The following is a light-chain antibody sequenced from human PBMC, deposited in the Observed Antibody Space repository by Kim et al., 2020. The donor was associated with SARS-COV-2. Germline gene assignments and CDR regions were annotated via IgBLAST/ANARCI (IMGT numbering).Light chain of an antibody. CDR3: QQRSSYPRT. CDR2: ASS. J-gene: IGKJ1*01. CDR1: QDNKNY. V-gene: IGKV1-9*01. Sequence: GAVGDRDDITSRDSQDNKNYLAWYQQKPGKATNVLIYASSTLQSGVPPRFSGSGCGTDFTLTLSSLQPEDFATYYCQQRSSYPRTFGQGTKVDIK.